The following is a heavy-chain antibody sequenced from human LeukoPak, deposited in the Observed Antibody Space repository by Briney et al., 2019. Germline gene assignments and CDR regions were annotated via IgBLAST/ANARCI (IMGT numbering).Heavy chain of an antibody. CDR2: ISSSGSTI. J-gene: IGHJ4*02. CDR3: AREKYERIAVAGTIDY. Sequence: PGGSLRLSCAASGFTFSSYEMNWVRQAPGKGLEWVSYISSSGSTIYYADSVKGRFTISRDNAKNSLYLQMNSLRAEDTAVYYCAREKYERIAVAGTIDYWGQGTLVTVSS. V-gene: IGHV3-48*03. CDR1: GFTFSSYE. D-gene: IGHD6-19*01.